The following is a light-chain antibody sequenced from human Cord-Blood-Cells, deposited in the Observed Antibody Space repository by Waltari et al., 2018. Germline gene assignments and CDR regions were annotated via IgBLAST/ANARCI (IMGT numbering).Light chain of an antibody. CDR3: SSYAGSNNVV. CDR2: EVS. V-gene: IGLV2-8*01. Sequence: QSALTQPPSASGSPGQSVTISCTGTSSDVGGYNYVSWYQQPPVKAPKLMIYEVSKRPSGFPVRFSGSKSGNTASLTVSGLQAEDEADYYCSSYAGSNNVVFGGGTKLTVL. CDR1: SSDVGGYNY. J-gene: IGLJ2*01.